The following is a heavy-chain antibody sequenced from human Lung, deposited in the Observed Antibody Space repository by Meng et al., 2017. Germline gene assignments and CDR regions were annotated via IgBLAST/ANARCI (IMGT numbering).Heavy chain of an antibody. V-gene: IGHV3-7*01. D-gene: IGHD5-12*01. Sequence: GESLKISCTASGFTFTNYWMTWVRQAPGKGLELVANIKKDGSDKHYGDSVKGRFTISRDNAKNSLYLQMTSLRAEDAAVYYCATYSQYSGYDFAYWGQGNLVNGAS. CDR1: GFTFTNYW. J-gene: IGHJ4*01. CDR3: ATYSQYSGYDFAY. CDR2: IKKDGSDK.